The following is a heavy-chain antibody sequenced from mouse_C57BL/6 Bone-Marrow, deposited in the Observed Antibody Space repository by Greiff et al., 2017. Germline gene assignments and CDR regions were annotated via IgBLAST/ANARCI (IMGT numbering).Heavy chain of an antibody. CDR3: AGRAYGSIWYFDV. D-gene: IGHD1-1*01. CDR2: INPSSGYT. V-gene: IGHV1-7*01. J-gene: IGHJ1*03. CDR1: GYTFTSYW. Sequence: VQLQQSGAELAKPGASVKLSCKASGYTFTSYWMHWVKQRPGQGLEWIGYINPSSGYTKYNQKFKDKATLTADKSSSTAYMQLSSLTYEDSAVYYCAGRAYGSIWYFDVWGKGTTVTVSS.